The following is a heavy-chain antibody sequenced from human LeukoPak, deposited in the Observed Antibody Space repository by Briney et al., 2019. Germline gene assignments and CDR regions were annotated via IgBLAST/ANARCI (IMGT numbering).Heavy chain of an antibody. V-gene: IGHV1-2*02. CDR3: ARFKAYDILTGYTPRYYYYMDV. J-gene: IGHJ6*03. CDR2: INPNSGGT. D-gene: IGHD3-9*01. Sequence: GASVKVSCKASGYTFTGYYMHWVRQAPGQGLEWMGWINPNSGGTNYAQKFQGRVTMTRDTSISTAYMELSRLRSDDTAVYYCARFKAYDILTGYTPRYYYYMDVWGKGTTVTVSS. CDR1: GYTFTGYY.